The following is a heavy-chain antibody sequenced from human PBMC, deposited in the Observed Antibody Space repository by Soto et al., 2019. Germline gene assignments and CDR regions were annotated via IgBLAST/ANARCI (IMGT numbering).Heavy chain of an antibody. CDR2: ISTGGTTT. Sequence: PGGSLRLSCAASGFPFSSYSMSWARQAPGKGLEWVSAISTGGTTTYYADSVKGRFTISRDNSKNTLHLQMNSLRGEDTAVYYCAWAGTGTFTSVWTGGFWGQGTLVTVSS. V-gene: IGHV3-23*05. CDR1: GFPFSSYS. D-gene: IGHD6-19*01. J-gene: IGHJ1*01. CDR3: AWAGTGTFTSVWTGGF.